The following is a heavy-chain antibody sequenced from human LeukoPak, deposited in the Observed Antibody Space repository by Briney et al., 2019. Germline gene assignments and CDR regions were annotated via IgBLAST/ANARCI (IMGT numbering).Heavy chain of an antibody. J-gene: IGHJ3*02. CDR2: IKQDGSEK. Sequence: GGSLRLSCAASGITLSTYWMGWVRQAPGKGLEWVANIKQDGSEKNYVDSVKGRFTISRDNARNSLYLQMDSLRAEDTALYYCARGGLYWHIWGQGTMVTVSS. D-gene: IGHD2-15*01. CDR1: GITLSTYW. V-gene: IGHV3-7*04. CDR3: ARGGLYWHI.